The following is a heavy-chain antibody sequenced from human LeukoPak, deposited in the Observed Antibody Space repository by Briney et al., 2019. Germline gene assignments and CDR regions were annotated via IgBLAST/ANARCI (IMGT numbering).Heavy chain of an antibody. CDR1: GYTFTSYA. CDR2: INPNSGGT. CDR3: ARGVAGPYYYYYMDV. Sequence: ASVKVSCKASGYTFTSYAMHWVRQAPGQGLEWMGWINPNSGGTNYAQKFQGRVTMTRDTSISTAYMELSRLTSDDTAVYYCARGVAGPYYYYYMDVWGRGTTVTVSS. J-gene: IGHJ6*03. V-gene: IGHV1-2*02. D-gene: IGHD6-19*01.